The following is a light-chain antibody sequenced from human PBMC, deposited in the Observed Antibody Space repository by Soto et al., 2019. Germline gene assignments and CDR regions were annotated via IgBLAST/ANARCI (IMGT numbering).Light chain of an antibody. CDR2: AVS. CDR3: QQHSNSPWT. J-gene: IGKJ1*01. CDR1: QTISNNY. V-gene: IGKV3-20*01. Sequence: EIVLTQSPGTLTLSPGESAALSCRASQTISNNYLVWYRQKPGQAPRLLIYAVSSRAAGIPDRFSGSGARTDFALTIARLEPEDSAGYYCQQHSNSPWTFGQGTRVEI.